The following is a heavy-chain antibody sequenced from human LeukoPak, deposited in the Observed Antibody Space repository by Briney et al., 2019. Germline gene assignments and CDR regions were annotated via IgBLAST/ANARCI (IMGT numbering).Heavy chain of an antibody. Sequence: ASVKVSCKASGYTINNYDINWVRQATGQGLEWMGWMNPNSFNTGYAQKFQGRVTITWNTSISTVYMELTGLTSEDTAVYYCARVLYGDFPWFDPWGQGTLVTVSS. CDR3: ARVLYGDFPWFDP. V-gene: IGHV1-8*01. CDR1: GYTINNYD. CDR2: MNPNSFNT. J-gene: IGHJ5*02. D-gene: IGHD4-17*01.